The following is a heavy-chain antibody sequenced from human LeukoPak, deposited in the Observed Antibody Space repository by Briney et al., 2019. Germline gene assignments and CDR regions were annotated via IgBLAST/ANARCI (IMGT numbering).Heavy chain of an antibody. CDR3: ARAHYYGSGSPYFDY. V-gene: IGHV1-18*01. D-gene: IGHD3-10*01. CDR1: GYTFTNYD. CDR2: ISVYNGNT. J-gene: IGHJ4*02. Sequence: ASVKVSCKASGYTFTNYDISWVRQAPGQGLEWMGWISVYNGNTNYAQKLQGRVTMTTDTSTSTAYMELRSLRSGDTAVYYCARAHYYGSGSPYFDYWGQGTMVTVPS.